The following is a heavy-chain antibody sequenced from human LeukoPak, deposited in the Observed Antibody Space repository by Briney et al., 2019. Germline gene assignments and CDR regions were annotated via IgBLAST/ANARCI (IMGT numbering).Heavy chain of an antibody. CDR3: ARSPVAATPTPFDY. V-gene: IGHV4-4*07. D-gene: IGHD2-15*01. CDR1: GGSISSYY. Sequence: PSETLSLTCTVSGGSISSYYWSWIRQPAGKGLEWIGRIYTSGSTNYNPSLKSRVTISVDKSKNQFSLKLSSVTAADTAAYYCARSPVAATPTPFDYWGQGTLVTVSS. J-gene: IGHJ4*02. CDR2: IYTSGST.